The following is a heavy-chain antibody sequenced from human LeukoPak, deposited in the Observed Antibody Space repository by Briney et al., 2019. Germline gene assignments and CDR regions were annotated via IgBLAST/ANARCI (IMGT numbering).Heavy chain of an antibody. CDR3: AKTSGYRRFDP. D-gene: IGHD5-12*01. CDR2: ISGSGGST. V-gene: IGHV3-23*01. J-gene: IGHJ5*02. Sequence: GGSLRLSRAASGFTFSSYAMSWVRQAPGKGLEWVSAISGSGGSTYFADSVKGRFTISRDNSKTTLYLQMNSLSAEDTAVYYCAKTSGYRRFDPWGQGTLVTVSS. CDR1: GFTFSSYA.